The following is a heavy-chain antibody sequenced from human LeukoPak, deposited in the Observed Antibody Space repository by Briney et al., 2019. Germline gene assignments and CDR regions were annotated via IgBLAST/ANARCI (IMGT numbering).Heavy chain of an antibody. V-gene: IGHV3-30-3*01. J-gene: IGHJ3*02. CDR2: ISYDGSNK. D-gene: IGHD3-3*01. CDR1: GFTFSSYA. Sequence: TGGSLRLSCAASGFTFSSYAMHWVRQAPGKGLEWVAVISYDGSNKYYADSVKGRFTISRDNSKNRLYLQMNSLRAEDTAVYYCARVTATYYEFWSGWGAFNIWRQGTMVTVSS. CDR3: ARVTATYYEFWSGWGAFNI.